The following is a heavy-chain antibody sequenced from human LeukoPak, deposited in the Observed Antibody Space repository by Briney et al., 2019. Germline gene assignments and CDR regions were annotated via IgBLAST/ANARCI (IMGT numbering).Heavy chain of an antibody. D-gene: IGHD5-12*01. Sequence: ASVKVSCKAAGYTFTSYDINWVRQATGQGLEWMGWMNPNSGNTGYAQKFQGRVTMTRNTSISTAYMELSSLRSEDTAVYYCARRGEYSGYDLDYWGQGTLVTVSS. V-gene: IGHV1-8*01. CDR1: GYTFTSYD. CDR2: MNPNSGNT. CDR3: ARRGEYSGYDLDY. J-gene: IGHJ4*02.